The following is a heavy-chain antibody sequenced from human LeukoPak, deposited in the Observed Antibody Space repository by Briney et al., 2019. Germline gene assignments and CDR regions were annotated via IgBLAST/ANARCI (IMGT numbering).Heavy chain of an antibody. CDR3: ARVGYYESSGYYEY. Sequence: ASVKVSCKASGYTFTSYYMHWVRQAPGQGLEWMGRINPNSGSTNYAQKFQGRVTMTRDTSISTVYMELSRLRSDDTAVYYCARVGYYESSGYYEYWGQGTLVTVSS. D-gene: IGHD3-22*01. CDR1: GYTFTSYY. V-gene: IGHV1-2*06. CDR2: INPNSGST. J-gene: IGHJ4*02.